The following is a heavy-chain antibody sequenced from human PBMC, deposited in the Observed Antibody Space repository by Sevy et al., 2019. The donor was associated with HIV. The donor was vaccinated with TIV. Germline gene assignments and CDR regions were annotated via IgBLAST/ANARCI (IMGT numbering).Heavy chain of an antibody. CDR1: GFTFSNYG. CDR2: IKQDGSEK. D-gene: IGHD3-3*01. CDR3: AREAYYDFWSGYEFDY. Sequence: GGSLRLSCAASGFTFSNYGMHWVRQAPGKGLEWVANIKQDGSEKYYVDSVKGRFTISRDNAKNSLYLQMNSLRAEDTAVYYCAREAYYDFWSGYEFDYWGQGTLVTVSS. V-gene: IGHV3-7*03. J-gene: IGHJ4*02.